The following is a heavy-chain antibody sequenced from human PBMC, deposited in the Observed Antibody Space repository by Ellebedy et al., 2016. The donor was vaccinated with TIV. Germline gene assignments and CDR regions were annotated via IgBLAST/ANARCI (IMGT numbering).Heavy chain of an antibody. CDR2: IYPGDSDT. J-gene: IGHJ4*02. CDR1: GYSFTSYW. V-gene: IGHV5-51*01. D-gene: IGHD1-14*01. Sequence: GASLKISCKGSGYSFTSYWIGWVRQMRGKGLEWLGIIYPGDSDTRYSTSFHGQVTISADKSISTAYLQWSSLKASDTAMYYCATDSGLDYWGQGTLVTVSS. CDR3: ATDSGLDY.